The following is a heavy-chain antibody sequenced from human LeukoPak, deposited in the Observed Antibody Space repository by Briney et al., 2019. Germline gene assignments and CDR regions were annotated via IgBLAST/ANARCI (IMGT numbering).Heavy chain of an antibody. D-gene: IGHD3-9*01. Sequence: GGSLRLSCGASGFTFSTYGMHWVRQAPGKGLEWVAVIWAAGKNSYYADSVKGRFAVARDNSKNTLSLEMDGLRVEDTAVYYCARGHYDVLAASYKWTPDYWGQGTLVTVSS. CDR1: GFTFSTYG. CDR2: IWAAGKNS. CDR3: ARGHYDVLAASYKWTPDY. V-gene: IGHV3-33*01. J-gene: IGHJ4*02.